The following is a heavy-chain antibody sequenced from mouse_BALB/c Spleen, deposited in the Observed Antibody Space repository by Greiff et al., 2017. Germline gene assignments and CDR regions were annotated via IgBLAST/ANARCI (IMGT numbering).Heavy chain of an antibody. D-gene: IGHD1-1*01. CDR3: AREGGTVVADAMDY. Sequence: EVQLVESGGGLVKPGGSLKLSCAASGFTFSSYAMSWVRQTPEKRLEWVASISSGGSTYYPDSVKGRFTISRDNARNILYLQMSSLRSEDTAMYYCAREGGTVVADAMDYWGQGTSVTVSS. CDR2: ISSGGST. J-gene: IGHJ4*01. V-gene: IGHV5-6-5*01. CDR1: GFTFSSYA.